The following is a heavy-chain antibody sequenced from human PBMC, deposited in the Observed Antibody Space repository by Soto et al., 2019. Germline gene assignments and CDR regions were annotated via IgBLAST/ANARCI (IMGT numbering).Heavy chain of an antibody. CDR2: IYYSGST. CDR3: ARHERVLNWNHGGMDV. D-gene: IGHD1-1*01. J-gene: IGHJ6*02. CDR1: GGSISSSSYY. V-gene: IGHV4-39*01. Sequence: KTSETLSLTCTVSGGSISSSSYYWGWIRQPPGKGLEWIGSIYYSGSTYYNPSLKSRVTISVDTSKNQFSLKLSSVTAADTAVYYCARHERVLNWNHGGMDVWVQGTTVTVSS.